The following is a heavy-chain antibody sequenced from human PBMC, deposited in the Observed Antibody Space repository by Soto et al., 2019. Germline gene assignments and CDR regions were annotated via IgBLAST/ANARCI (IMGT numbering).Heavy chain of an antibody. J-gene: IGHJ3*02. CDR3: VTDYLGVVPGDVFDI. V-gene: IGHV3-48*02. D-gene: IGHD3-10*01. CDR1: GFTFSSHS. CDR2: ISNSGSI. Sequence: VHLVESGGDLVQPGGSLRLSCVASGFTFSSHSMNWVRQAPGKGLEWISHISNSGSIYYADSVEGRFTISRDNAKNSLYLQMNSLRDEDTAVYYCVTDYLGVVPGDVFDIWGQGTMVTVSS.